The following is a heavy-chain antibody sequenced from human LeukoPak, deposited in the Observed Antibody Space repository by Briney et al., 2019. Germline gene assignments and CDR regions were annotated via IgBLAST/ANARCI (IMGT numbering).Heavy chain of an antibody. CDR1: GGSISSCY. CDR2: IYYSGST. V-gene: IGHV4-59*01. J-gene: IGHJ4*02. CDR3: AREQGDGSSEYYFDY. Sequence: SETLSLTCTVSGGSISSCYWSWIRQPPGKGLEWIGYIYYSGSTNYNPSLKSRVTISVDTSKNQSSLKLSSVTAADTAVYYCAREQGDGSSEYYFDYWGQGTLVTVSS. D-gene: IGHD1-26*01.